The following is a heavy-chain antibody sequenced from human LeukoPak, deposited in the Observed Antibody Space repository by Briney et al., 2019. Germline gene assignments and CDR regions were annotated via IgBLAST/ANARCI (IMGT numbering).Heavy chain of an antibody. CDR2: ISPSSDTF. D-gene: IGHD7-27*01. J-gene: IGHJ4*02. CDR1: GFTFSDYS. CDR3: ARDPPNWGFGL. V-gene: IGHV3-48*01. Sequence: PGGSLRLSCTASGFTFSDYSMNWVRQAPGKGLEWISYISPSSDTFYYADSVRGRFIISRDNAKKSLYLRMNSLRAEDTAIYYCARDPPNWGFGLWGQGTLVTVSS.